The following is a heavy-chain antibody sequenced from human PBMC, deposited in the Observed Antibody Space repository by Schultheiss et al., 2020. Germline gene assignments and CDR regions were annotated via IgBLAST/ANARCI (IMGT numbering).Heavy chain of an antibody. Sequence: VSVFYNGGSTYYADSVKGRFTISRDNAKNSLYLQMNSLRAEDTAVYYCAGGYSYGFDYWGQGTLVTVSS. D-gene: IGHD5-18*01. CDR2: FYNGGST. V-gene: IGHV3-53*01. CDR3: AGGYSYGFDY. J-gene: IGHJ4*02.